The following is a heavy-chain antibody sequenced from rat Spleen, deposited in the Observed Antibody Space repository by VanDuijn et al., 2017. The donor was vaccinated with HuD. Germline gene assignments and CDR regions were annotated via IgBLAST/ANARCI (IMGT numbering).Heavy chain of an antibody. CDR2: ISPSGGST. CDR3: TRHPDYSNYFDY. J-gene: IGHJ2*01. V-gene: IGHV5-25*01. CDR1: GFTFSSYD. Sequence: EVQLVESGGGLVQPGRSLKLSCAASGFTFSSYDMAWVRQAPTKGLEWVASISPSGGSTYYRDSVKGRFTVSRDNAESILYLQMDGLRSEDTATYYCTRHPDYSNYFDYWGQGVMVTVSS. D-gene: IGHD1-7*01.